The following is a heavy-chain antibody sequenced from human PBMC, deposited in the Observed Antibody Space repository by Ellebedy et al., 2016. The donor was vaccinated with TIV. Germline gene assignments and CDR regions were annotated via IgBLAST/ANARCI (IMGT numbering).Heavy chain of an antibody. CDR3: ARNQQPFFGPGTHWSEF. CDR1: GFIFSRYA. D-gene: IGHD3-10*01. J-gene: IGHJ4*02. Sequence: GGSLRLSCAASGFIFSRYAMSWVRQAPGKGLEWVSAISGSGVTTHFADSVKGRFTMSRDSSRSTLFLQMNSLRAEDTAVYFCARNQQPFFGPGTHWSEFWGLGVLVTVAS. V-gene: IGHV3-23*01. CDR2: ISGSGVTT.